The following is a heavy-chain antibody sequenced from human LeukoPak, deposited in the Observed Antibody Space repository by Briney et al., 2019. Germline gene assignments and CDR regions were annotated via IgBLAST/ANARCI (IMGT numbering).Heavy chain of an antibody. CDR1: GFTFGDYA. Sequence: PGRSLRLSCTASGFTFGDYAMSWVRQAPGKGLEWVGFIRSKAYGGTTEYAASVKGRFTISRDDSKSIAYLQMNSLKTEDTAVYYCTRDLSTYYDFWSGPPGSASYYGMDVWGQGTTVTVSS. CDR3: TRDLSTYYDFWSGPPGSASYYGMDV. J-gene: IGHJ6*02. CDR2: IRSKAYGGTT. D-gene: IGHD3-3*01. V-gene: IGHV3-49*04.